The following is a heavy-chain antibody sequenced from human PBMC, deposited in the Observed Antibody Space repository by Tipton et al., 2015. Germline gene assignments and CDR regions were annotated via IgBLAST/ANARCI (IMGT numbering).Heavy chain of an antibody. D-gene: IGHD4-23*01. CDR3: ARERLRWGYYYYYGMDV. Sequence: TLSLTCTVSGGPIIGYFWTWIRQPAGKGLEWIGRIYATGSTTYNPSLIGRGTMSVDISKNQFSLKLSSVTAADTAVYYCARERLRWGYYYYYGMDVWGQGTTVTVS. CDR2: IYATGST. J-gene: IGHJ6*02. V-gene: IGHV4-4*07. CDR1: GGPIIGYF.